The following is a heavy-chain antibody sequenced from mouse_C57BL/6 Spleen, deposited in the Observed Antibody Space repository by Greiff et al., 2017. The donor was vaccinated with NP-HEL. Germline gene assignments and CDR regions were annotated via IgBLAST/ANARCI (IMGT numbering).Heavy chain of an antibody. J-gene: IGHJ3*01. Sequence: VQLQQSGAELVRPGASVTLSCKASGYTFTDYEMHWVKQTPVHGLEWIGAIDPETGGTAYNQKFKGKAILTADKFSSTAYMELRSLTSEDSAVYYCTYYRAWFAYWGQGTLVTVSA. CDR1: GYTFTDYE. CDR3: TYYRAWFAY. V-gene: IGHV1-15*01. D-gene: IGHD2-14*01. CDR2: IDPETGGT.